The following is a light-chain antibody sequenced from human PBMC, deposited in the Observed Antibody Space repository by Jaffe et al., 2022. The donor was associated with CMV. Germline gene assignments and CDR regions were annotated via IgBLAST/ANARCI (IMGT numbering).Light chain of an antibody. Sequence: DIQMTQSPSTLSASVGDRVTITCRASQSISSWLAWYQQKPGKAPKLLIYKASSLESGVPSRFSGSGSGTEFTLTISSLQPDDFATYYCQQYNSYSPWVTFGPGTKVDIK. V-gene: IGKV1-5*03. CDR2: KAS. J-gene: IGKJ3*01. CDR1: QSISSW. CDR3: QQYNSYSPWVT.